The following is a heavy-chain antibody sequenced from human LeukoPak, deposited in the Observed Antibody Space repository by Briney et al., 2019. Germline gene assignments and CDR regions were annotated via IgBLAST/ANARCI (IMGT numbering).Heavy chain of an antibody. CDR2: IHYTGST. V-gene: IGHV4-59*01. CDR3: ARGRYSAGDSWFDP. Sequence: AGTLSLTCTVSGCSITSSYWSWIRQSPEKGLEWIGYIHYTGSTNYNPSLKSRVTMLIDASKNQFSPKLSSVTAADTAVYYCARGRYSAGDSWFDPWGQGTLVTVSS. D-gene: IGHD3-9*01. J-gene: IGHJ5*02. CDR1: GCSITSSY.